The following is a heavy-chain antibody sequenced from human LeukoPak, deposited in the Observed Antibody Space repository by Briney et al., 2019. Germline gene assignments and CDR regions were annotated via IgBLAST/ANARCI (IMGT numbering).Heavy chain of an antibody. V-gene: IGHV4-4*09. D-gene: IGHD2-21*01. CDR1: GVSMSAYQ. CDR2: INTKGET. J-gene: IGHJ4*02. CDR3: ATSDDAKIAPFDH. Sequence: SETLSLTCTVSGVSMSAYQWSWVRQSPEKGLEWIGCINTKGETSYNPSLKSRVTTSVDTSKSQFSLRLTSVTAADTAVYYCATSDDAKIAPFDHWGQGAPVTVSS.